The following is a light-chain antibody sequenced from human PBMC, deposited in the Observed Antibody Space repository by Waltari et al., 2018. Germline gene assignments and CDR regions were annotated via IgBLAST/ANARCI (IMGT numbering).Light chain of an antibody. Sequence: IVMTQSPDSLGVSLGERATINCRSSQSLLSSSNNKNNLAWYQQKPGQPPRLLMYWASFRESGVPERFSGSGSATDFTLTISSLQAEDVAVYYCQQYYTSPLTFGGGTKVEIK. CDR2: WAS. V-gene: IGKV4-1*01. CDR3: QQYYTSPLT. CDR1: QSLLSSSNNKNN. J-gene: IGKJ4*01.